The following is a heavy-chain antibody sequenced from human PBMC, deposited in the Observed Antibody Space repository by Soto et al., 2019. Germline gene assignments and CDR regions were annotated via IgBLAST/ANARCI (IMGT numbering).Heavy chain of an antibody. CDR1: GFTFSNYA. CDR3: AKLPLGYCNGDTCYRYFDY. V-gene: IGHV3-23*01. D-gene: IGHD2-15*01. J-gene: IGHJ4*02. Sequence: EVQLLDSGGGLAQPGGSLRLSCAASGFTFSNYAMTWVRQAPGKGLEWVSIITGNGGSTYYADSVKGRFTISRDNSQNTLYLQMNSLRVEDTAVYYCAKLPLGYCNGDTCYRYFDYWGQGTLVTVSS. CDR2: ITGNGGST.